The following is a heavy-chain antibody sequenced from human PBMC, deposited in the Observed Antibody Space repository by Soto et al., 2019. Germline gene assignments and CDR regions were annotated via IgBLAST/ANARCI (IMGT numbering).Heavy chain of an antibody. Sequence: GGSLRLSCAASGFTFSSYAMHWVRQAPGKGLEWVAVISYDGSNKYYADSVKGRFTISRDNSKNTLYLQMNSLRAEDTAVYYCARPAPEYSSSSVRYWGQGTLVTVSS. CDR3: ARPAPEYSSSSVRY. CDR1: GFTFSSYA. J-gene: IGHJ4*02. D-gene: IGHD6-6*01. CDR2: ISYDGSNK. V-gene: IGHV3-30-3*01.